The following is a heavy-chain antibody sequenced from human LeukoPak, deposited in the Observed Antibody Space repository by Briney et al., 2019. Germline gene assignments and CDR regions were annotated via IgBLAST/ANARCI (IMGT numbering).Heavy chain of an antibody. CDR3: ARAKLPSSDGYNPNLDY. Sequence: ASVKVSCKASGYTFTGYYMHWVRQAPGQGLEWMGWINPNSGGTNYAQKFQGRVTMTRDTSISTAYMELSRLRSDDTAVYYCARAKLPSSDGYNPNLDYWGQGTLVTVSS. J-gene: IGHJ4*02. V-gene: IGHV1-2*02. D-gene: IGHD5-24*01. CDR1: GYTFTGYY. CDR2: INPNSGGT.